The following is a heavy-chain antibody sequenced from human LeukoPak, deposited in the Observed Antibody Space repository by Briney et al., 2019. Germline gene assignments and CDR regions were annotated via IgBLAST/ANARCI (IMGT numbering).Heavy chain of an antibody. D-gene: IGHD3-22*01. CDR1: GFSFSSYA. V-gene: IGHV3-23*01. Sequence: GGSLRLSCAASGFSFSSYAMSWVRQAPGKGLEWVSGISGNGGSTYYADSVKGRFTVSRDNFKNTLNLQMNSLRAEDTAVYYCAREFYDSSGYNYLDSWGQGTLVTVSS. J-gene: IGHJ4*02. CDR3: AREFYDSSGYNYLDS. CDR2: ISGNGGST.